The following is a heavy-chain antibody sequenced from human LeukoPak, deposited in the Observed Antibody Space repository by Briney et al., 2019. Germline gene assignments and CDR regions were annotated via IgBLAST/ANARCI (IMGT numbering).Heavy chain of an antibody. V-gene: IGHV3-23*01. J-gene: IGHJ4*02. CDR2: INADGVDT. D-gene: IGHD4-17*01. CDR3: AKDFDYGDYL. CDR1: GFAFSSYS. Sequence: GGSLRLSCAASGFAFSSYSMTWIRQAPGKGLEWVSGINADGVDTNSADSVKGRFTISRDNSKNTLFLQMINLTAAETAIYYCAKDFDYGDYLWGPGTLVTVSS.